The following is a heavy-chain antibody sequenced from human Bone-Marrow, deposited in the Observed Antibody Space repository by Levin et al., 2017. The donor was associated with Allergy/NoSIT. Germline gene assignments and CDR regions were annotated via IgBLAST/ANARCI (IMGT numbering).Heavy chain of an antibody. V-gene: IGHV3-48*02. CDR2: ISSSSSTI. CDR3: ARDPATSGYYPDS. J-gene: IGHJ4*02. D-gene: IGHD3-22*01. Sequence: GGSLRLSCAASGFTFSTFSMNWVRQAPGKGLEWVSYISSSSSTIYSADSVKGRFTISRDNAKNSLYLQMNNLRDEDTAVYYCARDPATSGYYPDSWGQGTLVTVSS. CDR1: GFTFSTFS.